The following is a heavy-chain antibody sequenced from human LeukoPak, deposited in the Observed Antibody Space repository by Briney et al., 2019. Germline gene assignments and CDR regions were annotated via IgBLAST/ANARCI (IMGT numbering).Heavy chain of an antibody. CDR1: GGSISSGGYW. V-gene: IGHV4-31*03. CDR2: IYYSGST. CDR3: ARDRHDSSGIHTLDY. J-gene: IGHJ4*02. D-gene: IGHD3-22*01. Sequence: SETLSLTCSVSGGSISSGGYWWTWIRQHPEKGLEWIGYIYYSGSTSYNPSLKSRVTISVDTSKNQFSLKLNSVTAADTAVYYCARDRHDSSGIHTLDYWGQGTLVTVSS.